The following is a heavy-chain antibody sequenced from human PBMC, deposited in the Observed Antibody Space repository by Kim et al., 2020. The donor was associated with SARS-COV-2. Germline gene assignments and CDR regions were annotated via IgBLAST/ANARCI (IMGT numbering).Heavy chain of an antibody. V-gene: IGHV3-23*01. CDR2: INNGGGTT. CDR3: ATRPPAGATVAPFD. J-gene: IGHJ4*01. CDR1: GFSGFTFSDYI. Sequence: GGSLRLSCAASGFSGFTFSDYIMSWVRQTPGKGLEWVSAINNGGGTTYYADSVKGRFTISRGNSKNTLYLQMDSLRAEDSAVSYFATRPPAGATVAPFD. D-gene: IGHD4-17*01.